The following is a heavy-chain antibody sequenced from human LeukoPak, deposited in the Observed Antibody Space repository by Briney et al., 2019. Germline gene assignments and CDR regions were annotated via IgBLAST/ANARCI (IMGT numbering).Heavy chain of an antibody. J-gene: IGHJ4*02. D-gene: IGHD2-21*01. CDR2: ISGSGGST. V-gene: IGHV3-23*01. CDR3: AREYYSEFY. Sequence: GGSLRLSCVSSGFSFSNYAMSWVRQAPGKGLEWVSSISGSGGSTHYADSVKGRFTISRDNFKNTLFLQMNSLRAEDTAIYYCAREYYSEFYWGQGTLVTVSS. CDR1: GFSFSNYA.